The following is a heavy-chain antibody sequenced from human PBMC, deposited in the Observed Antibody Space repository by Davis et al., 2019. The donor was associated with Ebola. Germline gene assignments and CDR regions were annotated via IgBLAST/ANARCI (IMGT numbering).Heavy chain of an antibody. CDR1: GFTFSNAW. CDR3: TTDSFMMRYCSGGSCYGHDAFDI. J-gene: IGHJ3*02. D-gene: IGHD2-15*01. V-gene: IGHV3-15*01. Sequence: GGSLRLSCAASGFTFSNAWMSWVRQAPGKGLEWVGRIKSKTDGGTTDYAAPVKGRFTISRDDSKNTLYLQMNSLKTEDTAVYYCTTDSFMMRYCSGGSCYGHDAFDIWGQGTMVTVSS. CDR2: IKSKTDGGTT.